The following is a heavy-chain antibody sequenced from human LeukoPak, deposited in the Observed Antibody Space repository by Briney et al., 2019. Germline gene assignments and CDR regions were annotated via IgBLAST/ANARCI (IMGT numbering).Heavy chain of an antibody. D-gene: IGHD3-10*01. CDR3: AKDTFMGSGSYYYYFDY. CDR1: GFTFSSYA. V-gene: IGHV3-23*01. Sequence: GGSLRLSCAASGFTFSSYAMSWVRQAPGKGLEWVSAISGSGGSTYYADSVKGRFTISRDNSKNTLYLQMNSLRAEDTAVYYCAKDTFMGSGSYYYYFDYWGQGTLVTVSS. CDR2: ISGSGGST. J-gene: IGHJ4*02.